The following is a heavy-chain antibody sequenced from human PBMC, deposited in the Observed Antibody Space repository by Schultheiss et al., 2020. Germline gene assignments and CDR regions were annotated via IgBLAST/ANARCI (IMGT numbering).Heavy chain of an antibody. CDR1: GFSLSTSGVG. V-gene: IGHV2-5*01. CDR3: AHSLAGGGYSYGLSDFDY. Sequence: SGPTLVKPTQTLTLTCTFSGFSLSTSGVGVGWIRQPPGKALEWLALIYWNDDKRYSPSLKSRLTITKDTSKNQVVLTMTNMDPVDTATYYCAHSLAGGGYSYGLSDFDYWGQGTLVTVSS. CDR2: IYWNDDK. J-gene: IGHJ4*02. D-gene: IGHD5-18*01.